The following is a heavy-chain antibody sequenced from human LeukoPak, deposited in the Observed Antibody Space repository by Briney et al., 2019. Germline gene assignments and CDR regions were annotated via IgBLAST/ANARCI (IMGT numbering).Heavy chain of an antibody. J-gene: IGHJ2*01. CDR2: INPSGGST. CDR1: GYTFTSYY. V-gene: IGHV1-46*03. CDR3: AGLASPLNLRYWYFDL. D-gene: IGHD3-16*01. Sequence: ASVKVSCKASGYTFTSYYMHWVRQAPGQGLEWMGIINPSGGSTSYAQKFQGRVTITADKSTSIAYMELSSLRSEDTAVCYCAGLASPLNLRYWYFDLWGRGTLVTVSS.